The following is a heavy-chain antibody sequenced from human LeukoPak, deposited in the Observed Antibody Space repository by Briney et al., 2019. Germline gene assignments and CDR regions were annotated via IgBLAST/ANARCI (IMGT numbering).Heavy chain of an antibody. CDR3: ARPLYSGYEGGLGPNDY. D-gene: IGHD5-12*01. V-gene: IGHV3-48*04. CDR1: GFTFSSCS. Sequence: LGGSLRLSCAASGFTFSSCSMNWVRQAPGKGLEWVSYISSSSSTIYYADSVKGRFTISRDNAKNSLYLQMNSLRAEDTAVYYCARPLYSGYEGGLGPNDYWGQGTLVTVSS. J-gene: IGHJ4*02. CDR2: ISSSSSTI.